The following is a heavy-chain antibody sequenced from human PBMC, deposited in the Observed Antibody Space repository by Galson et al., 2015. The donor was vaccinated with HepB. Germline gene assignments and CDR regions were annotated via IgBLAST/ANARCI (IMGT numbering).Heavy chain of an antibody. CDR3: ARHGGDGSGSPFDY. J-gene: IGHJ4*02. D-gene: IGHD3-10*01. V-gene: IGHV4-39*01. CDR2: IYYSGST. Sequence: SETLSLTCTVSGDSFSSSNYYWGWIRQPPGKELEWIGDIYYSGSTNYNPSLKSRVTMSVDTSKNQFSLKLRFVTAADTAVYYCARHGGDGSGSPFDYWAQGTLVTVSS. CDR1: GDSFSSSNYY.